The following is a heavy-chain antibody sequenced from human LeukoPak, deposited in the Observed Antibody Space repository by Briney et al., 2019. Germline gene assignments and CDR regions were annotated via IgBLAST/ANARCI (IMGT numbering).Heavy chain of an antibody. CDR3: ARVLNYYDSSGYYFSY. V-gene: IGHV3-30-3*01. Sequence: PGGSLRLSCAASGFTFSYYTMHWVRQAPGKGLGWVAVISYDGSNKYYADSVKGRFTISRDNSKNTLYLQMNSLRAEDTAVYYCARVLNYYDSSGYYFSYWGQGTLVTVSS. CDR2: ISYDGSNK. CDR1: GFTFSYYT. D-gene: IGHD3-22*01. J-gene: IGHJ4*02.